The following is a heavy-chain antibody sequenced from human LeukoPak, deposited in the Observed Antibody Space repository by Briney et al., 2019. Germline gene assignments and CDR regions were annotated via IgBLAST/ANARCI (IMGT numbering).Heavy chain of an antibody. CDR1: GFSFTNTW. V-gene: IGHV3-15*01. J-gene: IGHJ3*02. CDR2: VKSKADDGTT. Sequence: GGSLRLSCEASGFSFTNTWMSWVRQAPGQGLEWVGRVKSKADDGTTDYAAPVQGRFTISRDDSKNTLSLQMNSLKTEDTAVYYCATEGGSGSYYGDDAFDMWGQGTMVTVSS. CDR3: ATEGGSGSYYGDDAFDM. D-gene: IGHD3-10*01.